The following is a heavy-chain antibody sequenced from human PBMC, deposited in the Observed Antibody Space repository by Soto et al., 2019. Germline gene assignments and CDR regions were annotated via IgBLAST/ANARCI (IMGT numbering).Heavy chain of an antibody. Sequence: SLRLSCAASGFTFSSYAMSWVRQAPGKGLEWVSAISGSGGSTYYADSVKGRFTISRDNSKNTLYLQVNSLRAEDTAVYYCAKDIWEPQDPYGMDVWGQGTTVTVSS. CDR3: AKDIWEPQDPYGMDV. CDR1: GFTFSSYA. V-gene: IGHV3-23*01. CDR2: ISGSGGST. D-gene: IGHD1-26*01. J-gene: IGHJ6*02.